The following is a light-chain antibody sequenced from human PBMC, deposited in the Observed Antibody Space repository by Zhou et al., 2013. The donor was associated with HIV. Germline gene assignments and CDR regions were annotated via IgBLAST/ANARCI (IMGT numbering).Light chain of an antibody. J-gene: IGKJ4*01. CDR3: QKYNSAPLT. CDR2: AAS. Sequence: DIQMTQSPSSLSASVGDRVTITCRASQNINTYLSWYQQKPGKAPHLLIYAASILQSGVPSRFSGSASGTDFTLTISSLQPEDVATYFCQKYNSAPLTFGGGTKVEIK. CDR1: QNINTY. V-gene: IGKV1-39*01.